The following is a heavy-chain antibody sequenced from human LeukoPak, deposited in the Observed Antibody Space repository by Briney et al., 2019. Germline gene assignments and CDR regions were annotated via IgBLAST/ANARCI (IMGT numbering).Heavy chain of an antibody. J-gene: IGHJ3*02. CDR2: IEYSSSSI. D-gene: IGHD3-22*01. V-gene: IGHV3-48*01. Sequence: GGSLRLSCAASGFTFSSYSMNWVRQAPGKGLEWVSYIEYSSSSIYYADSVKGRFTISRDNAKNSLYLQMNSLRAEDTAVYYCASLEYYYDSSGYLVGAFDIWGQGTMVTVSS. CDR3: ASLEYYYDSSGYLVGAFDI. CDR1: GFTFSSYS.